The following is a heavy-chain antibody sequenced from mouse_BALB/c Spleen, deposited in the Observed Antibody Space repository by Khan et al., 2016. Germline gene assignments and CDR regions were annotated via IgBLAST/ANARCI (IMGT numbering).Heavy chain of an antibody. J-gene: IGHJ2*01. CDR3: ARGEEPDY. V-gene: IGHV1-80*01. Sequence: QVRLQQSGAELVRPGSSVKISCTASGYAFSSYWMNWVKQRPGQGLEWIGQIYPGDGDTNYNGKFKGKATLTADKSSSTAYMQLSSLTSEDSAVYFCARGEEPDYWGQGTTLTVSS. CDR1: GYAFSSYW. CDR2: IYPGDGDT.